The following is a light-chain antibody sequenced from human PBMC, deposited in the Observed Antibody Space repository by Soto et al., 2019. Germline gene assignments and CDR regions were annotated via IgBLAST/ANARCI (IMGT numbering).Light chain of an antibody. J-gene: IGKJ4*01. CDR2: DAS. CDR3: QQRSNWPLT. CDR1: QTVSSY. Sequence: EIVLTQSPATVSLSPGERATLSCRASQTVSSYLAWFQQKPGQAPRLLIYDASNRATGIPARFSGSGSGTDFTLTISSLEPEDFVVYYCQQRSNWPLTFGGGTKVEIK. V-gene: IGKV3-11*01.